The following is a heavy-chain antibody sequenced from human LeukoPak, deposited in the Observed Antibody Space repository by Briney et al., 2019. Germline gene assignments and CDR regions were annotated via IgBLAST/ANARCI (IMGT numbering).Heavy chain of an antibody. J-gene: IGHJ3*02. CDR1: GFTFSSYG. CDR3: ARRSAAKDAFDI. D-gene: IGHD6-25*01. V-gene: IGHV3-30*02. Sequence: PGGSLRLSCAASGFTFSSYGMHWVRQAPGKGLEWVSFIRYDGSNEYYADSVRGRFTISRDNSKNTLYLQMNSLRAEDTAVYYCARRSAAKDAFDIWGQGTMVTVSS. CDR2: IRYDGSNE.